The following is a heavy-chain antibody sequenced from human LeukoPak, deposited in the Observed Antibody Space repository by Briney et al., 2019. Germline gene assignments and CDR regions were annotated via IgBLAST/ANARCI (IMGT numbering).Heavy chain of an antibody. CDR2: ISSSSSYK. D-gene: IGHD3-3*01. J-gene: IGHJ4*02. CDR1: GFTFSSYS. CDR3: GRDGEYEFLSGYFDY. V-gene: IGHV3-21*05. Sequence: PGGSLRLSCAASGFTFSSYSMNWVRQAPGKWLEWVSDISSSSSYKYYADLVKGRFTIFNTNAKNLSFLQIYVTAAENHAVYYCGRDGEYEFLSGYFDYWGKGTLVTVSS.